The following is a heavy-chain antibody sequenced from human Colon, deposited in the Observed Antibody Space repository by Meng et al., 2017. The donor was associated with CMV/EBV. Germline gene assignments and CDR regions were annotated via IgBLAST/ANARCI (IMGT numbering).Heavy chain of an antibody. Sequence: GGPLRPPCAALGSTFSSYALSWVRQAPGKGLEWVSVDSGSDGSTYYTDSVKGRFTISRDNSKNTLYLQMNSLKTEDTAVYYCAKSERQWLALWFDSWGQGTLVTVSS. D-gene: IGHD6-19*01. J-gene: IGHJ5*01. CDR1: GSTFSSYA. CDR2: DSGSDGST. V-gene: IGHV3-23*01. CDR3: AKSERQWLALWFDS.